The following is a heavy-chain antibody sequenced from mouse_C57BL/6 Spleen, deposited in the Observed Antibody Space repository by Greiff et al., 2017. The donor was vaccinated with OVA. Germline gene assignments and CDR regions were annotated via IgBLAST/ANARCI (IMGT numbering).Heavy chain of an antibody. CDR3: AIITTVVDYYAMDY. Sequence: VQLQESGPGLVQPSQSLSITCTVSGFSLTSYGVHWVRQSPGKGLEWLGVIWSGGSTDYNAAFISRLSISKDNSKSQVFFKMNSLQADDTAIYYCAIITTVVDYYAMDYWGQGTSVTVSS. CDR2: IWSGGST. CDR1: GFSLTSYG. D-gene: IGHD1-1*01. V-gene: IGHV2-2*01. J-gene: IGHJ4*01.